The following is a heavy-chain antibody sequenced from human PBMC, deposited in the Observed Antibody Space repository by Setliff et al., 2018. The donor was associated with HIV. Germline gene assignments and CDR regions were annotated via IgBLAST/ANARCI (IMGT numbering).Heavy chain of an antibody. CDR1: GYSFSRYW. J-gene: IGHJ4*02. CDR2: IYSGDSSS. CDR3: ARHPIHTYGYGAFDF. D-gene: IGHD5-18*01. V-gene: IGHV5-51*01. Sequence: PGESLKISCEGSGYSFSRYWIGWVRQMPGKGLEWMGVIYSGDSSSKYSPSFQGQVTISVDTSISTAYLQWNSLKASDTAIYYCARHPIHTYGYGAFDFWGRGTLVTVSS.